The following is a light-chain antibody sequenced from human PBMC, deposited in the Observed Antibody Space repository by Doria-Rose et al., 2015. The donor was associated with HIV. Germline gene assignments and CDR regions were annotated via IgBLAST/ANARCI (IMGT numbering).Light chain of an antibody. CDR3: HQYGTXWS. J-gene: IGKJ1*01. V-gene: IGKV3-20*01. CDR1: QCFSSTY. Sequence: TQSTGTLSLSPGERATLSCMASQCFSSTYLAWYQQEPGQAPSLLIYDGSTRTTGIPDRFSASGSRTDFTLTINRLEPEXXAXYXCHQYGTXWSFXQEXKXEI. CDR2: DGS.